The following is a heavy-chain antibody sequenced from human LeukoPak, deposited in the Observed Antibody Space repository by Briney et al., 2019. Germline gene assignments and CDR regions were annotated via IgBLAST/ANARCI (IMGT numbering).Heavy chain of an antibody. D-gene: IGHD3-3*01. Sequence: GESLRLSCVSSGFTVSRSYMSWVRQAPGKGLEWISVIYVTGTPKYADSVPGRFTISRDNSKNTVDLQMNKLRPEDTAVYYCARNSAYHFWSGYYLGGVDPWGQGTLVTVSS. CDR2: IYVTGTP. V-gene: IGHV3-66*02. J-gene: IGHJ5*02. CDR1: GFTVSRSY. CDR3: ARNSAYHFWSGYYLGGVDP.